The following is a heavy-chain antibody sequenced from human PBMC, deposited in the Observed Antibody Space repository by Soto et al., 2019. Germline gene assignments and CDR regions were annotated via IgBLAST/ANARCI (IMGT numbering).Heavy chain of an antibody. CDR3: AVAAGYYDSSGSFDP. CDR2: IVVGSGNT. V-gene: IGHV1-58*01. J-gene: IGHJ5*02. CDR1: GFTFTSSA. D-gene: IGHD3-22*01. Sequence: ASVKVSCKASGFTFTSSAVQWVRQARGQRLEWIGWIVVGSGNTNYAQKFQERVTITRDMSTSTAYMELSSLRSEDTAVYYCAVAAGYYDSSGSFDPWGQGTLVTVSS.